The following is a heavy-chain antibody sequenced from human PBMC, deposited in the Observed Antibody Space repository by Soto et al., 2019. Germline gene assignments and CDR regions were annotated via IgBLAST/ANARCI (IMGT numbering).Heavy chain of an antibody. CDR2: IWYDGSNK. CDR1: GFTFSSYG. J-gene: IGHJ6*02. Sequence: PGGSLRLSCAASGFTFSSYGMHWVRQAPGKGLEWVAVIWYDGSNKYYADSVKGRFTISRDNSKNTLYLQMNSLRAEDAAVYYCARDPTTVTTLGYYYGMDVWGQGTTVTVSS. CDR3: ARDPTTVTTLGYYYGMDV. D-gene: IGHD4-4*01. V-gene: IGHV3-33*01.